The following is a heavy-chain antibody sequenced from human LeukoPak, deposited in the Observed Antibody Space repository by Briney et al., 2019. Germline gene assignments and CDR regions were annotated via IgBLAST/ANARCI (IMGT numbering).Heavy chain of an antibody. Sequence: PGGSLRLSCAASGFTFSSYSMNWVRQAPGKGLEWIASISSSSSYIYYADSVKGRFTISRDNAKNSLYLQTNSLRAEDTAVYYCAAVEWEQKGGSWLDTWGQGTLVTVSS. D-gene: IGHD1-26*01. J-gene: IGHJ5*02. V-gene: IGHV3-21*01. CDR2: ISSSSSYI. CDR3: AAVEWEQKGGSWLDT. CDR1: GFTFSSYS.